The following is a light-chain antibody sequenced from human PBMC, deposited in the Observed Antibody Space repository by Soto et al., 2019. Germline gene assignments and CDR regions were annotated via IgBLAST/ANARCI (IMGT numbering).Light chain of an antibody. V-gene: IGKV3-20*01. CDR1: QSVSSNY. CDR2: DAS. Sequence: EIVLTQSPGTLSLSPGERATLSCRASQSVSSNYLAWYQQKPGQAPRLLIYDASSRATGIPDRFSGRGSGTDFTLTISRLAPEDFAVFYCQQYGPSRLTFGGGTKVEIK. CDR3: QQYGPSRLT. J-gene: IGKJ4*01.